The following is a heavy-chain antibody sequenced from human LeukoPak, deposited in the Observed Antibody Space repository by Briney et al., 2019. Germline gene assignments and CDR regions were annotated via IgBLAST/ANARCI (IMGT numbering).Heavy chain of an antibody. D-gene: IGHD6-13*01. CDR1: GFIFSNYG. Sequence: GRSLRLSCVASGFIFSNYGMHWVRQAPGKGLEWVAVISHDGSNKFYADSVKGRFTISRDNSKNTLYLQMNSLRAEDTALYYCAKALGAAAGPAFDYWGQGTLVTVSS. CDR2: ISHDGSNK. J-gene: IGHJ4*02. V-gene: IGHV3-30*18. CDR3: AKALGAAAGPAFDY.